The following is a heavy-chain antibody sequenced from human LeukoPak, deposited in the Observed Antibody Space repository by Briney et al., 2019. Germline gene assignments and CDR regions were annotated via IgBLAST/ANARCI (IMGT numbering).Heavy chain of an antibody. CDR3: ARVTSSGYYTFDY. Sequence: PSETLSLTCAVYGGSFSGYYWSWIRQPPGKGLEWIGEINHSGSTNYNPSLKSRVTISVDTSKNQFSLKLSSVTAADTAVYYCARVTSSGYYTFDYWGQGTLVTVSS. J-gene: IGHJ4*02. CDR1: GGSFSGYY. CDR2: INHSGST. V-gene: IGHV4-34*01. D-gene: IGHD3-22*01.